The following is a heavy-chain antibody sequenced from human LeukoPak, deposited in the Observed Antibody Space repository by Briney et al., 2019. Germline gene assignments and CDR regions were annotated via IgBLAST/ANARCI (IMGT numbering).Heavy chain of an antibody. V-gene: IGHV3-23*01. D-gene: IGHD5-12*01. J-gene: IGHJ4*02. CDR3: ARDVHKSSLVAY. CDR2: ISGSGGST. CDR1: GFTFSSYA. Sequence: GGSLRLSCAASGFTFSSYAMSWVRQAPGKGLEWVSAISGSGGSTYYADSVKGRFTISRDNSKNTLYLHMNSLRAEDTAVYYCARDVHKSSLVAYWGQGTLVTVSS.